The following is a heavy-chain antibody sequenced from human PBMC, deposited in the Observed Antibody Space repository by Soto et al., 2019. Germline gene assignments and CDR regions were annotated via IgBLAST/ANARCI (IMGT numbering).Heavy chain of an antibody. CDR3: ARDPSSSRGLGV. V-gene: IGHV1-2*04. D-gene: IGHD6-6*01. J-gene: IGHJ6*01. CDR2: INPNSGGT. Sequence: APGQGLEWMGWINPNSGGTNYAKKFQGWVTMTRDTSISTAYMELSRLRSDDTAVYYCARDPSSSRGLGVWGQAPT.